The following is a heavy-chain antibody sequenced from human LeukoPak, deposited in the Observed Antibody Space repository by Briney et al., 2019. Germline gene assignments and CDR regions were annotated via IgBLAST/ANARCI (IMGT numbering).Heavy chain of an antibody. CDR2: INHNGNVN. Sequence: GGSLRLSCAASGFTFSSYWMNWARQAPGKGLEWVASINHNGNVNYYVDSVKGRFTISRDNAKNSLYLQMSNLIAEDTAVYFCAGGGGLDVWGQGATVTVSS. CDR3: AGGGGLDV. V-gene: IGHV3-7*03. D-gene: IGHD3-16*01. J-gene: IGHJ6*02. CDR1: GFTFSSYW.